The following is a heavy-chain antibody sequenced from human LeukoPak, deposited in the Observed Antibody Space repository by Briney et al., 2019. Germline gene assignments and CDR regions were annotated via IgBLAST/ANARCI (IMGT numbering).Heavy chain of an antibody. Sequence: GGSLRLSCAASGFTFSSYSMNWVRQAPGKGLEWVSSISSSSSYIYYADSVKGRFTISRDNSKNTLYLQMNSLRAEDTAVYYCARGLDVSYFDYWGQGILVTVSS. CDR1: GFTFSSYS. CDR2: ISSSSSYI. V-gene: IGHV3-21*04. CDR3: ARGLDVSYFDY. J-gene: IGHJ4*02.